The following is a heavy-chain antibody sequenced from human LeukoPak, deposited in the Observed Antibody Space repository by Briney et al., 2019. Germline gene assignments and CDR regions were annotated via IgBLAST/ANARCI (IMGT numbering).Heavy chain of an antibody. V-gene: IGHV4-4*07. CDR3: ARDDSGYYDSSGYWAFDI. Sequence: SETLSLTCTVSGGSISSYYWSWIRQPAGKGLEWIGRIYTSGSNNYNPSLKSRVTMSVDTSKNQFSLKLSSVTAADTAVYYCARDDSGYYDSSGYWAFDIWGQGTMVTVSS. CDR2: IYTSGSN. D-gene: IGHD3-22*01. CDR1: GGSISSYY. J-gene: IGHJ3*02.